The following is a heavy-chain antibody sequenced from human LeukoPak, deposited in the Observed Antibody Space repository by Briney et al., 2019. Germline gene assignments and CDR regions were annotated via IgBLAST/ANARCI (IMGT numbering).Heavy chain of an antibody. CDR1: GFTFSNYA. J-gene: IGHJ4*02. CDR3: AKLRASSGY. Sequence: PGGSLRLSCAASGFTFSNYAMSWVRQAPGKGLEWVSAISGSDGSTNYADSVKGRFTISRDNSKNTLYLQMNSLRAEDTAVYYCAKLRASSGYWGQGTLVTVSS. CDR2: ISGSDGST. V-gene: IGHV3-23*01.